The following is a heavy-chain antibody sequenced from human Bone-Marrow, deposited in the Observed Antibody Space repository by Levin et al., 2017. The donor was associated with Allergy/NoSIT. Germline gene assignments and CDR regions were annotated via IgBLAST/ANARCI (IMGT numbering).Heavy chain of an antibody. D-gene: IGHD6-19*01. CDR3: ATAPLSSAVAGGYFDY. CDR2: FDPEDGET. V-gene: IGHV1-24*01. CDR1: GYTLTELS. J-gene: IGHJ4*02. Sequence: GESLKISCKVSGYTLTELSMHWVRQAPGKGLEWMGGFDPEDGETIYAQKFQGRVTMTEDTSTDTAYMELSSLRSEDTAVYYCATAPLSSAVAGGYFDYWGQGTLVTVSS.